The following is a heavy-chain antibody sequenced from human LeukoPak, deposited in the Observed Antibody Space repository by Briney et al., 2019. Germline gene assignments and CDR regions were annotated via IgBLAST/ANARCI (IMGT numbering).Heavy chain of an antibody. V-gene: IGHV4-59*01. CDR3: ARDAGPDTNWFDH. CDR2: IYYSGST. D-gene: IGHD3-9*01. Sequence: SETLSLTCTVSGGSISSYYWSWIRQPPGKGLEWIGYIYYSGSTNYNPSLKSRVTISVDTSKNQFSLKLSSVTAADTAVYYCARDAGPDTNWFDHWGQGTLVTVSS. J-gene: IGHJ5*02. CDR1: GGSISSYY.